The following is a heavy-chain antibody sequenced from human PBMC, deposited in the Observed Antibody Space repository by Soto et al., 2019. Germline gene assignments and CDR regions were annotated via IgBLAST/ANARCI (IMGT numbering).Heavy chain of an antibody. CDR2: IYYSGYT. CDR3: ARDLEGTVAAREAFGI. D-gene: IGHD6-19*01. V-gene: IGHV4-31*03. J-gene: IGHJ3*02. CDR1: GGSIRNDNFY. Sequence: QVQLQESGQGLVKPSQTLSLTCTVSGGSIRNDNFYWSYLRQRPGKGLEWIGYIYYSGYTYYHPSLKSRVIISVDPSNNQSSLILNSVTAADTAVYYCARDLEGTVAAREAFGIWGRGTLVTVSS.